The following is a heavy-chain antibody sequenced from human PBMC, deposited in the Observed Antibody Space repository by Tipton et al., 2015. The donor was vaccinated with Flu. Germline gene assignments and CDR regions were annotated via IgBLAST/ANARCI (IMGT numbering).Heavy chain of an antibody. CDR1: GGSISSYY. CDR3: ARGLRDYYYGMDV. CDR2: IYYSGST. V-gene: IGHV4-59*01. D-gene: IGHD3-10*01. J-gene: IGHJ6*02. Sequence: LRLSCTVSGGSISSYYWSWIRQPPGKGLEWIGYIYYSGSTNYNPSLKSRVTISVDTSKNQFSLKLSSVTAADTAVYYCARGLRDYYYGMDVWGQGTTVTVSS.